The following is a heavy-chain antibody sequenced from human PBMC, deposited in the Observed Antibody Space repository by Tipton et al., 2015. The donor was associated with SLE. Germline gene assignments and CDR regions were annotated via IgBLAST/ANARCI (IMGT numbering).Heavy chain of an antibody. CDR3: ARYSLTNWHLDL. D-gene: IGHD2-15*01. V-gene: IGHV4-59*01. J-gene: IGHJ2*01. Sequence: TLSLTCTVSGGSMSTYYWSWIRLPLGKGPEWIGYIYYSGGTSYNPSLNSRVTISVDTSRNQFSLKLTSVTAADSAVYYCARYSLTNWHLDLWGRGTLVTVSS. CDR2: IYYSGGT. CDR1: GGSMSTYY.